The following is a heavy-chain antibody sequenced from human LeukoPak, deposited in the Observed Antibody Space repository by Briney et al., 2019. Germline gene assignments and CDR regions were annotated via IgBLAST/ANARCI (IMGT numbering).Heavy chain of an antibody. J-gene: IGHJ4*02. Sequence: PGGSLRLSCAASGFTFSSYRMNWVRQAPGKGLEWVSVIYSGTSTYYADSVKGRFTISRDNSKDTLYLQMNNLRVEDTAVYYCAGGYTGYYFDYWGQGTLVTVSS. D-gene: IGHD5-18*01. CDR2: IYSGTST. CDR3: AGGYTGYYFDY. CDR1: GFTFSSYR. V-gene: IGHV3-66*01.